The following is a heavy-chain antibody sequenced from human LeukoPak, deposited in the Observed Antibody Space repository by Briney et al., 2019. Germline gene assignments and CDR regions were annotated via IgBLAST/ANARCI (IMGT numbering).Heavy chain of an antibody. D-gene: IGHD6-13*01. CDR3: ASTETRNRYSSTWYRPLDY. CDR2: IYYSGST. V-gene: IGHV4-59*01. Sequence: PSETLSLTCTVSGGSISSYYWSWIRQPPGKGLEWIGYIYYSGSTNYNPSLKSRVTISVDTSKNQFSLKLSSVTAADTAVYYCASTETRNRYSSTWYRPLDYWGQGTLVTVSS. J-gene: IGHJ4*02. CDR1: GGSISSYY.